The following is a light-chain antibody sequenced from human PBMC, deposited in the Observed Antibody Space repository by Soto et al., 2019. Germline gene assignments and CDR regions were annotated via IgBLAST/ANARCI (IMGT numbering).Light chain of an antibody. V-gene: IGKV3-15*01. CDR1: QSVSDN. Sequence: EIVMTQSPATLSVSPGERATLSCRASQSVSDNLAWYQQKPGQAYRLLIYGASTRATGIPARFSGSGSGTEFTLTISSLQSEDFAVYYCQQYNNWPPLTFGGGTKVDNK. J-gene: IGKJ4*01. CDR2: GAS. CDR3: QQYNNWPPLT.